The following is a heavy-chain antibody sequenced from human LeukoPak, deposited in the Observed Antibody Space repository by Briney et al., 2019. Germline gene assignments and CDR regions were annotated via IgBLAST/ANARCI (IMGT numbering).Heavy chain of an antibody. J-gene: IGHJ3*02. D-gene: IGHD3-22*01. V-gene: IGHV3-48*03. CDR3: ARVERTMIVWDAFDI. Sequence: GGSLRLSCAASGFTFSSYEMNWVRQAPGKGLEWVSYISSSGSTIYYADSVKGRFTISRDNAKNSLYLQMNSLRAEDTAVYYCARVERTMIVWDAFDIWGQGTMVTVSS. CDR1: GFTFSSYE. CDR2: ISSSGSTI.